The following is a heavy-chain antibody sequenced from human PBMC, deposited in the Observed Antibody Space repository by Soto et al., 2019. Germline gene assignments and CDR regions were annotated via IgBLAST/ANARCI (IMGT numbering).Heavy chain of an antibody. CDR1: GFTFSSYS. J-gene: IGHJ4*02. CDR2: ISSSSSYI. CDR3: ASPGVDTAMVNYFDY. D-gene: IGHD5-18*01. Sequence: GGSLRLSCAASGFTFSSYSMNWVRQAPGKGLEWVSSISSSSSYIYYADSVKGRFTISRDNAKNSLYLQMNSLRAEDTAVYYCASPGVDTAMVNYFDYWGQGTLVTGSS. V-gene: IGHV3-21*01.